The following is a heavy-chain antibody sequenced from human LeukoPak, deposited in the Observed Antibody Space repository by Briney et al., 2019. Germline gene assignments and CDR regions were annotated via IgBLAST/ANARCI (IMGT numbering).Heavy chain of an antibody. CDR1: GFTFSSYA. D-gene: IGHD1-26*01. CDR3: ASYSGSDPYLYYFDY. Sequence: QPGGSLRLSCAASGFTFSSYAMSWVRQAPRKRLEWVSAISGSGGSTYYADSVKGRSTISRDNSKNTLYLQMNSLRAEDTAVYYCASYSGSDPYLYYFDYWGQGTLVTVSS. V-gene: IGHV3-23*01. J-gene: IGHJ4*02. CDR2: ISGSGGST.